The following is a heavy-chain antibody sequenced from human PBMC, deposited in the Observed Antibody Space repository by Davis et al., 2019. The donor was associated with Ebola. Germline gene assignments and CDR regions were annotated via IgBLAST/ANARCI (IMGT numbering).Heavy chain of an antibody. CDR1: GFIFSHYS. CDR3: ARDMADAYFGSGNDAFDI. Sequence: GESLKISCTASGFIFSHYSMNWVRQAPGKGLEWVSSLSSTGNYVYDSDSLKGRFTTSRDNAKNSLYLQMSSLRAEDTAVYYCARDMADAYFGSGNDAFDIWGQGTMVTVS. CDR2: LSSTGNYV. D-gene: IGHD3-16*01. V-gene: IGHV3-21*01. J-gene: IGHJ3*02.